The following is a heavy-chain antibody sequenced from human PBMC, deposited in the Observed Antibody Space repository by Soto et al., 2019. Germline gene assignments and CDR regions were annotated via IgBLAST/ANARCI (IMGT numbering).Heavy chain of an antibody. CDR3: ARRNYGHPFHP. V-gene: IGHV4-39*01. Sequence: SETLSLTCTVSGGSISSTNYWCGWIRQPPGKGLEWVATIYSSGNTFYNPSLKSRVTISLDTSKNQFSLKLSSVTAADTAVYYCARRNYGHPFHPWGQGALVTVSS. J-gene: IGHJ5*02. CDR1: GGSISSTNYW. D-gene: IGHD3-16*01. CDR2: IYSSGNT.